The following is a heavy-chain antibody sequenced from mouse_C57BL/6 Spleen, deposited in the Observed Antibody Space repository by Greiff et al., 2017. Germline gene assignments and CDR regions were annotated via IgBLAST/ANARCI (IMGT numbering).Heavy chain of an antibody. V-gene: IGHV2-2*01. J-gene: IGHJ2*01. Sequence: VQLQQSGPGLVQPSHSLSISCTASGFSLTSYGVHWVRQSPGKGLEWLGVIWSGGSTDYNAAFISRLGISKDNPKSHVFFKMNSLQADDTARYYCARGGSMITTGDFDYWGQGTTLTVSS. D-gene: IGHD2-4*01. CDR1: GFSLTSYG. CDR2: IWSGGST. CDR3: ARGGSMITTGDFDY.